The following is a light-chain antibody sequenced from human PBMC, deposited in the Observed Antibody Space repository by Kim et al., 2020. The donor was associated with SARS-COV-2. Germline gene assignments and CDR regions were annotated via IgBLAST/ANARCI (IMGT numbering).Light chain of an antibody. CDR3: CSYAGSYTSRV. V-gene: IGLV2-11*01. CDR1: SSDVGGYNY. Sequence: QSVNISCTGTSSDVGGYNYVSWYQQHPGKAPKLMIYDVSKRPSGVPDRFSGSKSGNTASLTISGLQAEDEADYYCCSYAGSYTSRVFGTGTKVTVL. CDR2: DVS. J-gene: IGLJ1*01.